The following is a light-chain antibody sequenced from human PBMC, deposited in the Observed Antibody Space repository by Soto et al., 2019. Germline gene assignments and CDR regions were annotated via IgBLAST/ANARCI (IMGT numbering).Light chain of an antibody. V-gene: IGKV1-39*01. J-gene: IGKJ1*01. CDR2: GAS. CDR3: QQYNSYAT. Sequence: DIEITQSPSSLSASVGDTISITCRSFHTIRKSLNWYQQRPGKAPKLLIFGASSLHNGVPPRFSGLGSGTHFTLTISSLQPDDFATYYCQQYNSYATFGQGTKV. CDR1: HTIRKS.